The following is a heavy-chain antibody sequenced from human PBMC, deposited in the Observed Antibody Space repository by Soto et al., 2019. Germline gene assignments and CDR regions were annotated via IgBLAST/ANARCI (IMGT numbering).Heavy chain of an antibody. CDR3: TTDDHINRS. Sequence: GGSLRLSCAAAGFTFSHAWTSWVRRAPGKGLEWVGRIKSKTDGETTDYAAPVTGRFTISRDDSKYSLYLQMNSLKTEDTAVYYCTTDDHINRSWGQGTMVTVSS. CDR1: GFTFSHAW. J-gene: IGHJ5*01. V-gene: IGHV3-15*01. CDR2: IKSKTDGETT.